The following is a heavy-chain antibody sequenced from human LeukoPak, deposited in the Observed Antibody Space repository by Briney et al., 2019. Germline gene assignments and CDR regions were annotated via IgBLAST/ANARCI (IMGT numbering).Heavy chain of an antibody. CDR3: ARALYGSGSWDY. CDR1: GYTFSDYY. CDR2: INPDSGDT. Sequence: ASVKVSCKASGYTFSDYYIHWVRQAPGQGLEWMGWINPDSGDTNYEQKFQDWVTMTRDTSVNTVYMELSSLKSDDTAVYYCARALYGSGSWDYWGQGTLVTVSS. V-gene: IGHV1-2*04. D-gene: IGHD3-10*01. J-gene: IGHJ4*02.